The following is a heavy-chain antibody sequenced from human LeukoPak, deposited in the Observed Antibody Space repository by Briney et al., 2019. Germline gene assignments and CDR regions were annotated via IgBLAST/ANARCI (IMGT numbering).Heavy chain of an antibody. CDR1: GYSFTSYW. D-gene: IGHD2-2*01. CDR3: ARQKPRQLLYYYGMDV. CDR2: IYPGDSDT. Sequence: GESLKISCKGSGYSFTSYWIGWVRPMPGKGLEWMGIIYPGDSDTRYSPSFQGQVTISVDKSISTAYLQWSSLKASDTAMYYCARQKPRQLLYYYGMDVWGQGTTVTVSS. V-gene: IGHV5-51*01. J-gene: IGHJ6*02.